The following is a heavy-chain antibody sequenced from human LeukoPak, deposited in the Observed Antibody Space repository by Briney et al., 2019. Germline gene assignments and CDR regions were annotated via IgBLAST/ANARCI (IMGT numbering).Heavy chain of an antibody. CDR2: IYYSGST. CDR1: GGSVSSGSYY. Sequence: PSETLSLTCTVSGGSVSSGSYYWSWIRQPPGKGLEWIGYIYYSGSTNYNPSLKSRVTISVDTSKNQFSLKLSSVTAADTAVYYCARGEQQLVETSYYYYYGMDVWGQGTTVTVSS. CDR3: ARGEQQLVETSYYYYYGMDV. J-gene: IGHJ6*02. D-gene: IGHD6-13*01. V-gene: IGHV4-61*01.